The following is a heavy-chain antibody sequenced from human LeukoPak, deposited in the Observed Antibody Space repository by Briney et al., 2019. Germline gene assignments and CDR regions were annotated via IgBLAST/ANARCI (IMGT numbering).Heavy chain of an antibody. J-gene: IGHJ4*02. D-gene: IGHD3-22*01. V-gene: IGHV3-20*04. CDR3: ARDPSRRYDSSGYYQYFDY. Sequence: PGGSLRLSCAASGFTFDGHGMSWVCQAPGKGLEWVSGINWNAGSIGYADSVKGRFTISRDNAKNSLFLQMNSLRAEDTGLYYCARDPSRRYDSSGYYQYFDYWGRGTLVTVSS. CDR1: GFTFDGHG. CDR2: INWNAGSI.